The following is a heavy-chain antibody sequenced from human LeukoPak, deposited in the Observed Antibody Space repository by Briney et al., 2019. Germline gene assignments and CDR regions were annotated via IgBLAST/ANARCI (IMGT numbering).Heavy chain of an antibody. Sequence: PSETLSLTYTVNGDSINRIDPYWGWIRQSRGKGLEWIGSIYYTGSTFDKPSLKSRVTISLDTSNNQFSLRVKSVTAADAALYFCARLRRANSGYGFDDCWGQGTLVTVSS. CDR2: IYYTGST. CDR1: GDSINRIDPY. V-gene: IGHV4-39*01. D-gene: IGHD5-12*01. J-gene: IGHJ4*02. CDR3: ARLRRANSGYGFDDC.